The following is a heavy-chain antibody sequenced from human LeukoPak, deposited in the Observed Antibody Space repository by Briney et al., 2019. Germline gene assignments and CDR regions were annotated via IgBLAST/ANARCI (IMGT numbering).Heavy chain of an antibody. J-gene: IGHJ4*02. V-gene: IGHV4-34*01. CDR1: GGSFSGYH. CDR3: ARGYCRDDICQVFPY. CDR2: INHSEST. D-gene: IGHD2-21*02. Sequence: SETLSLTCAVYGGSFSGYHWSWIRQPPGKGLEWIGEINHSESTNYNPSLKSRITISVDTSKNQFSLKLSSVTAADTAVYYCARGYCRDDICQVFPYWGQGTLVTVSS.